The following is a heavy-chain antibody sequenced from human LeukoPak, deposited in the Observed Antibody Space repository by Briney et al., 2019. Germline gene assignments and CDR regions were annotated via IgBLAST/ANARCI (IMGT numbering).Heavy chain of an antibody. CDR2: ISGGGGST. Sequence: GGSLRLSCAASGFTFSSYAMSWVRQAPGKGLEWVSAISGGGGSTYYADSVKGRFTISGDNSKNTLYLQMNSLRAEDTAVYYCAKGYGSGFLEWLVWFDPWGQGTLVTVSS. V-gene: IGHV3-23*01. CDR1: GFTFSSYA. J-gene: IGHJ5*02. CDR3: AKGYGSGFLEWLVWFDP. D-gene: IGHD3-3*01.